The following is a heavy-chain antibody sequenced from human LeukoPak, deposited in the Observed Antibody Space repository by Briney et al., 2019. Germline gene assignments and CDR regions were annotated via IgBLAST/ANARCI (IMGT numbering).Heavy chain of an antibody. CDR3: ARGMTSFDY. CDR1: GYSFTNYC. J-gene: IGHJ4*02. V-gene: IGHV5-51*01. Sequence: HGESLKISCKGSGYSFTNYCIAWVRQTPGKGLEWMGIIYPGDSDTRYSPSFQGQVTISADKSFSTAYLQWSSLKASDTAIYYCARGMTSFDYWAQGTLVTVSS. CDR2: IYPGDSDT. D-gene: IGHD1-14*01.